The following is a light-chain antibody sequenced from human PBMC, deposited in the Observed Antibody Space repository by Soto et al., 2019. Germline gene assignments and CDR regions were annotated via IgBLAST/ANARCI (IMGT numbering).Light chain of an antibody. Sequence: DIVLTQSPAILSLSPGERATLSCRASEDVGNSLAWYQQRPGQSPRLLIYDVSNRATGIPSRFSGSGSGADFTLTISSLEPDDFAVYYCQQRYNWPRTSGQGTKV. J-gene: IGKJ1*01. CDR3: QQRYNWPRT. CDR2: DVS. CDR1: EDVGNS. V-gene: IGKV3-11*01.